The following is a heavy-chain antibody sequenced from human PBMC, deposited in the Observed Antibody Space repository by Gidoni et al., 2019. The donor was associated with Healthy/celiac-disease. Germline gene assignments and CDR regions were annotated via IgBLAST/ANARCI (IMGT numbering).Heavy chain of an antibody. D-gene: IGHD5-12*01. J-gene: IGHJ6*02. CDR1: GYTFTGDY. CDR2: INPNSGGT. CDR3: AREGDGYNLDYYYGMDV. Sequence: QVQLVQSGAEVQKPGAALTVSCTASGYTFTGDYMHWVRQAPGQGLEWMGWINPNSGGTNYAQKFQGRVTMTRDTSISTAYMELSRLRADDTAVYYCAREGDGYNLDYYYGMDVWGQGTTVTVSS. V-gene: IGHV1-2*02.